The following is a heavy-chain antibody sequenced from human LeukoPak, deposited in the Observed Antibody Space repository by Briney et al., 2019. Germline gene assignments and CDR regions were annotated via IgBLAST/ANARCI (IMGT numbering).Heavy chain of an antibody. J-gene: IGHJ4*02. Sequence: SETLSLTCAVYGGSFSGYYWSWIRQPPGKGLEWIGEINHSGSTNYNPSLKSRVTISVDTSKNQFSLKLSSVTAADTAVYYCARDRTSGTYYVYWGQGTLVTVSS. V-gene: IGHV4-34*01. D-gene: IGHD1-26*01. CDR2: INHSGST. CDR3: ARDRTSGTYYVY. CDR1: GGSFSGYY.